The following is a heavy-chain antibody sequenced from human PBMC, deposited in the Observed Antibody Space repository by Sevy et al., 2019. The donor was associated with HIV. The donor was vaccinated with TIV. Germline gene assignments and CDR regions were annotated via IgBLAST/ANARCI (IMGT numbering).Heavy chain of an antibody. CDR1: GFTFSDYY. V-gene: IGHV3-11*01. D-gene: IGHD3-22*01. CDR2: ISSSGSTI. CDR3: ARVDSSGSNDAFDI. Sequence: GGSLRLSCAASGFTFSDYYMSWIRQAPGKGLEWVSYISSSGSTIYYADSVKGRFTISRDNAKNSLYLQMNSLRAEDMAVYYCARVDSSGSNDAFDIWGQGTMVTVSS. J-gene: IGHJ3*02.